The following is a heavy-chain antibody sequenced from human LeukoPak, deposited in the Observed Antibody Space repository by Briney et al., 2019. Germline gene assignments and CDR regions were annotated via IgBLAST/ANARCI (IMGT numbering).Heavy chain of an antibody. CDR3: AKEGVAAAGKGDFDY. Sequence: GGSLRLSCAASGFTFSSYGMHWVRQAPGKGLEWVAVISYDGSNKYYADSVKGRFTISRDNSKNTLYLQMNSLRTEDTAVYYCAKEGVAAAGKGDFDYWGQGTLVTVSS. D-gene: IGHD6-13*01. V-gene: IGHV3-30*18. CDR1: GFTFSSYG. CDR2: ISYDGSNK. J-gene: IGHJ4*02.